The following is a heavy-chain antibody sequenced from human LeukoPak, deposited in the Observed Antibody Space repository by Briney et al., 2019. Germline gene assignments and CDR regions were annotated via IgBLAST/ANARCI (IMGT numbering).Heavy chain of an antibody. CDR2: IIPIFGTA. V-gene: IGHV1-69*01. CDR1: GGTFSSYA. Sequence: GSSVKVSCKASGGTFSSYAISWVRQAPGQGLEWMGGIIPIFGTANYAQKFQGRVTITADESTSTAYMELSSLRSEDTAVYYCARRVVAATHGVNWFDPWGQGTLVTVSS. D-gene: IGHD2-15*01. J-gene: IGHJ5*02. CDR3: ARRVVAATHGVNWFDP.